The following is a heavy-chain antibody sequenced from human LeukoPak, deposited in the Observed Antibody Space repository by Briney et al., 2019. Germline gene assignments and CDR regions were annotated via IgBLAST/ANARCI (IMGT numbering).Heavy chain of an antibody. J-gene: IGHJ6*02. Sequence: SSETLSLTCTVSGGSISSYYWSWIRQPPGKGLEWIGYVYYSGSTNYNPSPKSRVIISVDTSKNQFSLELSSVTAADTAVYYCARNTLQYYYYGFDVWGQGTTVTVSS. CDR3: ARNTLQYYYYGFDV. V-gene: IGHV4-59*08. CDR1: GGSISSYY. CDR2: VYYSGST.